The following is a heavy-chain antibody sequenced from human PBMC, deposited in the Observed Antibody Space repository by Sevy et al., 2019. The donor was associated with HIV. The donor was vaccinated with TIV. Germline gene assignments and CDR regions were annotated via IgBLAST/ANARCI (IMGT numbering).Heavy chain of an antibody. V-gene: IGHV3-7*03. J-gene: IGHJ4*02. CDR2: IKQDGYET. CDR3: VRDTEEGASVLDY. D-gene: IGHD1-26*01. CDR1: GFNFRNSW. Sequence: GGSLRLSCATFGFNFRNSWMAWVRQPPGKGLEFLADIKQDGYETYYVDSVKGRFTISRDNVKNSLHLQMNSLRAEDTAMYFCVRDTEEGASVLDYWGQRTPVTVSS.